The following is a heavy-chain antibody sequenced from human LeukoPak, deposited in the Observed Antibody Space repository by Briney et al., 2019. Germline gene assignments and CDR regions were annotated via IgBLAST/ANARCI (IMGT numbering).Heavy chain of an antibody. Sequence: GGSLRLSCAASGFTFSSYAMSWVRQAPGKGLEWVSAISGSGGSTYYADSVKGRFTISRDNSKNTLYLQMNSLRAEDTAVYYCAKGGGANYDFWSAAWFDPWGQGTLVTVSS. CDR1: GFTFSSYA. J-gene: IGHJ5*02. CDR2: ISGSGGST. CDR3: AKGGGANYDFWSAAWFDP. D-gene: IGHD3-3*01. V-gene: IGHV3-23*01.